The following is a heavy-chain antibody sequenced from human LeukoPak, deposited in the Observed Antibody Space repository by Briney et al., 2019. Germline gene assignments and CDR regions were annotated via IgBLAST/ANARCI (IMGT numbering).Heavy chain of an antibody. J-gene: IGHJ5*02. D-gene: IGHD5-12*01. V-gene: IGHV4-38-2*02. CDR1: GYSISSGYY. CDR3: ARGGYSGYDFDP. Sequence: SETLSLTCTVSGYSISSGYYWGWIRQPPGKGLEWIGSIYYSGSTYYNPSLESRVTISVDTSKNQFSLKLSSVTAADTAVYYCARGGYSGYDFDPWGQGTLVTVSS. CDR2: IYYSGST.